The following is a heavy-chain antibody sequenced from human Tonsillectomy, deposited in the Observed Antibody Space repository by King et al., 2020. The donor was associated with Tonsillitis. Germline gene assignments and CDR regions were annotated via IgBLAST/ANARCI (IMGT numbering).Heavy chain of an antibody. CDR2: MSFDGSFK. CDR1: GFTFSSYN. CDR3: AREGGITAERGAFDI. Sequence: VQLVESGGGVVQPGRSLRLSCAASGFTFSSYNMHWVRQAAGKGLVWVAVMSFDGSFKYHADSVKGRFTISRDNSKNTLSLQMNSLRTEDTAVYYCAREGGITAERGAFDIWGQGTMVTVSS. V-gene: IGHV3-30*04. J-gene: IGHJ3*02. D-gene: IGHD7-27*01.